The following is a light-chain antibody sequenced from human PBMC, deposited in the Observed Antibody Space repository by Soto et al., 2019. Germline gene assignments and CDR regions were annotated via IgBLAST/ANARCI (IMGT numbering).Light chain of an antibody. Sequence: DIQMTQSPSTLSASVGDRVTITCRASQSIRSWLAWYQQKPGKAPKLLIYKASSLESGVPSRFSGSGSGTEFTLTISSLQPDDFATYFGQQYNSYWTFGHGTKVEIK. CDR3: QQYNSYWT. V-gene: IGKV1-5*03. CDR1: QSIRSW. J-gene: IGKJ1*01. CDR2: KAS.